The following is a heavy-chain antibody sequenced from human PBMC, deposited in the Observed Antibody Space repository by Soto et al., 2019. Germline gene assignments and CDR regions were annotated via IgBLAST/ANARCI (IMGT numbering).Heavy chain of an antibody. V-gene: IGHV4-39*01. CDR3: ARLGGDTAMVTGYHYYYGKDV. D-gene: IGHD5-18*01. Sequence: SETLSLTCTVSGGSISSSSYYWGWIRQPPGKGLEWIGSIYYSGSTYYNPSLKSRVTISVDTSKNQFSLKLSSVTAADTAVYYCARLGGDTAMVTGYHYYYGKDVWGQGTTVTVSS. CDR2: IYYSGST. CDR1: GGSISSSSYY. J-gene: IGHJ6*02.